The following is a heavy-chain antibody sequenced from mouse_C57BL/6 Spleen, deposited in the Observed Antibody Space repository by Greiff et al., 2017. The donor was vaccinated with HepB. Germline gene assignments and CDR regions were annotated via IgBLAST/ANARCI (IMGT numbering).Heavy chain of an antibody. Sequence: ESGPGLVKPSQSLSLTCSVTGYSITSGYYWNWIRQFPGNNLEWMGYISYDGSNNYNPSLKNRISITRDTSKNQFFLKLNAVTTEDTATYYCASLTGPYYAMDYWGQGTAVTVSS. J-gene: IGHJ4*01. CDR1: GYSITSGYY. CDR3: ASLTGPYYAMDY. CDR2: ISYDGSN. V-gene: IGHV3-6*01. D-gene: IGHD4-1*01.